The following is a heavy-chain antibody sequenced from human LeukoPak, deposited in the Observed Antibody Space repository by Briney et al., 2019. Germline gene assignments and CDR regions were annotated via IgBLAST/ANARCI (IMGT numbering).Heavy chain of an antibody. CDR1: GGSISSYY. D-gene: IGHD3-22*01. V-gene: IGHV4-59*01. CDR3: ARESDYYDSSGYYSPWFDP. J-gene: IGHJ5*02. Sequence: SETLSLTCTVSGGSISSYYWSWIRQPPGKGLEWIGYIYYSGSTNYNPSLKSRVTISVDTSKNQFSLKLSSVTAADTAVYYCARESDYYDSSGYYSPWFDPGAREPWSPSPQ. CDR2: IYYSGST.